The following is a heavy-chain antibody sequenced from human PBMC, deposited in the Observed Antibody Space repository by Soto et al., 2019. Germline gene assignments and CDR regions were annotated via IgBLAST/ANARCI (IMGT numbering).Heavy chain of an antibody. CDR1: GGSISMSY. J-gene: IGHJ4*02. D-gene: IGHD3-10*01. CDR3: ARDQYYGSGPYFDY. Sequence: QVQLQESGPGLVKPSETLSLSCTVSGGSISMSYWSWIRQSPGKGLEWIGYVYYTGSTKYNSSLKSRVTISVDTSRNQFSLKLSSVTAADTAVYYCARDQYYGSGPYFDYWGQGTLATVSS. CDR2: VYYTGST. V-gene: IGHV4-59*01.